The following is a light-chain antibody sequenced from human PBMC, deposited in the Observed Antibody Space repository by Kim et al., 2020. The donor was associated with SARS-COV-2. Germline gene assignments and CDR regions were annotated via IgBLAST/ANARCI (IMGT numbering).Light chain of an antibody. J-gene: IGKJ4*01. CDR1: HRVVIN. CDR2: DAA. V-gene: IGKV3-11*01. CDR3: QQRSSWPPALT. Sequence: PGEGATLSCMPSHRVVINLAWYQQTPGQAPRLLIYDAAIRATGIPTRFSGSGSATDFTLPISSLEAEDFAIYYCQQRSSWPPALTFGGGTKVDIK.